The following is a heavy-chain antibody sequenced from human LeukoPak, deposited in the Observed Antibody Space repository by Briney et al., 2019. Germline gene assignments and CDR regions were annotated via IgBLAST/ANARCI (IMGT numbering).Heavy chain of an antibody. D-gene: IGHD6-6*01. CDR2: INTDGSDT. J-gene: IGHJ4*02. CDR3: AKGDGSSSPFDY. CDR1: GFTFSTYW. V-gene: IGHV3-74*01. Sequence: GGSLRLSCAAAGFTFSTYWMHWVRQAPGKGLVWVSRINTDGSDTSYADSVKGRFTISRDNAKNTLYLQMNSLTAEGTAVYYCAKGDGSSSPFDYWGQGTLVTVSS.